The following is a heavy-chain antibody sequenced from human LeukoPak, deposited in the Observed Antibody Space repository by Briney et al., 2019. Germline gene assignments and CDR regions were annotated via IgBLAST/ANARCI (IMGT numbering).Heavy chain of an antibody. D-gene: IGHD2-15*01. V-gene: IGHV4-4*02. CDR1: IRPISSSNW. Sequence: PSDTLSLTCAVSIRPISSSNWWGSARHTPGKGLEWIGEIYHSGSTNYNPSLKSRVTISVDKSKNQFSLKLSSVTAADTAVYYCASEGNWALLTWGQGTLVTVSS. J-gene: IGHJ5*02. CDR2: IYHSGST. CDR3: ASEGNWALLT.